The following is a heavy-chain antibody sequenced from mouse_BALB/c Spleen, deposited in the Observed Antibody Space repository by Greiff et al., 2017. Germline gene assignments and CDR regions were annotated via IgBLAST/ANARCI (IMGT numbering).Heavy chain of an antibody. CDR2: ISSGSSTI. J-gene: IGHJ4*01. CDR1: GFTFSSFG. V-gene: IGHV5-17*02. CDR3: ARASYYGPYYYAMDY. Sequence: EVNVVESGGGLVQPGGSRKLSCAASGFTFSSFGMHWVRQAPEKGLEWVAYISSGSSTIYYADTVKGRFTISRDNPKNTLFLQMTSLRSEDTAMYYCARASYYGPYYYAMDYWGQGTSVTVSS. D-gene: IGHD1-2*01.